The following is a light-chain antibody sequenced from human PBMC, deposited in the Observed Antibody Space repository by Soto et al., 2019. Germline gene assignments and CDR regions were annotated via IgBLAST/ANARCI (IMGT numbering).Light chain of an antibody. CDR3: QVFDGSLWT. J-gene: IGKJ1*01. Sequence: EIVLTQSPGTLSLSPGERATLSCRASQSVSSNKLAWYQQKPGQAPRLLIYGASGRATGIPDRFSGSGSGTDFTLTISRLEPEDFAVYYCQVFDGSLWTFGQGTKVDIK. V-gene: IGKV3-20*01. CDR2: GAS. CDR1: QSVSSNK.